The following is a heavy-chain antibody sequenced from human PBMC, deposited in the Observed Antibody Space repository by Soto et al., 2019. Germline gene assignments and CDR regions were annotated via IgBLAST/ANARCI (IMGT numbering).Heavy chain of an antibody. Sequence: GGSLRLSCAASGFTFSSYAMSWVRQAPGKGLEWVSAISGSGGSTYYADSVKGRFTISRDNSKNTLYLQMNSLRAEDTAVYYCAKNTLADFWSGYNLLPGFDPWGQGTLVTVSS. J-gene: IGHJ5*02. CDR1: GFTFSSYA. V-gene: IGHV3-23*01. D-gene: IGHD3-3*01. CDR2: ISGSGGST. CDR3: AKNTLADFWSGYNLLPGFDP.